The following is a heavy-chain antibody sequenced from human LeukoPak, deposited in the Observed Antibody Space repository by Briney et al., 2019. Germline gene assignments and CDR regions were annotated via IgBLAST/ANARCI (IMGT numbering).Heavy chain of an antibody. CDR3: ARLPEGPTVTPNWFDP. J-gene: IGHJ5*02. D-gene: IGHD4-11*01. CDR2: IYPGDSDT. CDR1: GYSFTSYW. V-gene: IGHV5-51*01. Sequence: GESLKISCKGSGYSFTSYWIGWVRQMPGKGLEWMGIIYPGDSDTRYSPSFQGQATISADKSISTAYLQWSSLKASDTAMYYCARLPEGPTVTPNWFDPWGQGTLVTVSS.